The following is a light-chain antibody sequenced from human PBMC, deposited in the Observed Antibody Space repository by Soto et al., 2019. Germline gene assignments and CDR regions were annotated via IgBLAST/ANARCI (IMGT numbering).Light chain of an antibody. J-gene: IGKJ2*01. CDR3: QKSYSTPYT. CDR1: QIISSF. CDR2: GAS. V-gene: IGKV1-39*01. Sequence: DIQMTQSPSSLSASVGDRVTITCRASQIISSFLNWYQQEPGKAPKLLIYGASSLQRGVPSRFSGGGSGTDVTHPIGSLQPEDFATYYCQKSYSTPYTFGQGTVLEIK.